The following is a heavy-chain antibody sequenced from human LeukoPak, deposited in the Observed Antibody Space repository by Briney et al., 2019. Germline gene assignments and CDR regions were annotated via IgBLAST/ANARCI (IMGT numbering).Heavy chain of an antibody. CDR2: INPNSGGT. Sequence: AASVKVSCKASGYTFTGYYMHWVRQAPGQGLEWMGWINPNSGGTNYAQKFQGRVTMTRDTSISTAYMELSRLRSDDTAVYYCAILTYYYYGMDVWGQGTTVTVSS. CDR1: GYTFTGYY. J-gene: IGHJ6*02. V-gene: IGHV1-2*02. CDR3: AILTYYYYGMDV.